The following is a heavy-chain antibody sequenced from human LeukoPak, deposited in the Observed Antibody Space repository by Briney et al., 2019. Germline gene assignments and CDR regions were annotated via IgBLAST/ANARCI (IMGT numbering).Heavy chain of an antibody. V-gene: IGHV3-30*04. D-gene: IGHD3-10*01. Sequence: PGGSLRLSCAASGFIFSHYAIHWVRRASGQGLKWVTLMSHDRCNIQYVDSVKGGFTISRENSKNSVYLQMNSLRDEDTDMYYCARGHGPGSYLIDYWGQGTLVTVSS. J-gene: IGHJ4*02. CDR3: ARGHGPGSYLIDY. CDR1: GFIFSHYA. CDR2: MSHDRCNI.